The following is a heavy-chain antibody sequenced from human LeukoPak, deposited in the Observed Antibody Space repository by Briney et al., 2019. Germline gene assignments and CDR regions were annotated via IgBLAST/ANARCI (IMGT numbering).Heavy chain of an antibody. CDR2: ISYDGSNK. CDR1: GFTFSSYG. CDR3: AKDPSLLGESQLWSYYFDY. D-gene: IGHD3-10*01. J-gene: IGHJ4*02. Sequence: GGSLRLSCAASGFTFSSYGMHWVRQAPGKGLEWVAVISYDGSNKYYADSVKGRFTISRDNSKNTLYLQMNSLRAGDTAVYYCAKDPSLLGESQLWSYYFDYWGQGTLVTVSS. V-gene: IGHV3-30*18.